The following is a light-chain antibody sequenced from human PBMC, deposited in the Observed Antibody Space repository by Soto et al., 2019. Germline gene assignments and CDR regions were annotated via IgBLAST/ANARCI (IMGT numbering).Light chain of an antibody. J-gene: IGKJ2*01. CDR3: QQRSNWPHT. CDR2: DAS. CDR1: QSVSSY. Sequence: DIVSTQSPATLSLSPGDRATLSCRASQSVSSYLAWYQQKPGQVPRLLIYDASKMATGIPARFSGSGSGTDFTLTISSLEPEDSAVYYCQQRSNWPHTFGQGTKLEIK. V-gene: IGKV3-11*01.